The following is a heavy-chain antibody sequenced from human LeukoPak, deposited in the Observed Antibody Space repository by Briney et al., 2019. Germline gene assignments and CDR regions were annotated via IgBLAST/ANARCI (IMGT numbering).Heavy chain of an antibody. Sequence: GGSLGLSCAASGFTFSSYEMNWVRQAPGKGLEWVSYISSSGSTIYYADSVKGRFTISRDNAKNSLYLQMNSLRAEDTAVCYCARVGDYGVLYWGQGTLVTVSS. CDR2: ISSSGSTI. V-gene: IGHV3-48*03. CDR3: ARVGDYGVLY. CDR1: GFTFSSYE. D-gene: IGHD4-17*01. J-gene: IGHJ4*02.